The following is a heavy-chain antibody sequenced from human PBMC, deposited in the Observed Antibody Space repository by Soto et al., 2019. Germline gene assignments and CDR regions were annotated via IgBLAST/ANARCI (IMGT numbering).Heavy chain of an antibody. CDR1: GYSFSTYW. D-gene: IGHD5-12*01. CDR3: ARHSLATQPGDY. V-gene: IGHV5-51*01. Sequence: GESLKISYKASGYSFSTYWIAWVRQRPGKGLDWMGIIYPGDSDTRYSPSFQGQVTISVDNSIDTAYLEWTTLRASDSAMYYCARHSLATQPGDYWGQGTRVTVSS. J-gene: IGHJ4*02. CDR2: IYPGDSDT.